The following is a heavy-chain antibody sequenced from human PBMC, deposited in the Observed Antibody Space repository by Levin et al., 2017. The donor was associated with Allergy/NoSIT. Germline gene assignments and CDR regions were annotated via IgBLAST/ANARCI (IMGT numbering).Heavy chain of an antibody. V-gene: IGHV4-4*07. CDR1: GGSISSYY. CDR3: ARFPHEAYSSSGYAEPL. D-gene: IGHD6-13*01. Sequence: SETLSLTCTVSGGSISSYYWSWIRQPAGKGLEWIGRIYTSGSKNYNPARKSRVTMSVDTSKNQFSLKLSSVTAADTAVYYCARFPHEAYSSSGYAEPLWGQGTLVTVSS. J-gene: IGHJ4*02. CDR2: IYTSGSK.